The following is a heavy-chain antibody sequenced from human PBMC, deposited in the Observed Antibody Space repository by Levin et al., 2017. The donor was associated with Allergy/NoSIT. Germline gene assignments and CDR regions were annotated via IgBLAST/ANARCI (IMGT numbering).Heavy chain of an antibody. J-gene: IGHJ4*02. Sequence: GGSLRLSCAASGFSFDDYGMSWVRQAPGKGLEWVSGINWNGGSTGYADSVKGRFTISRDNAKNSLYLQMNSLRGEDTALYYCAREYYYGSGTYTFDDWGQGTLVTVSS. CDR2: INWNGGST. CDR1: GFSFDDYG. V-gene: IGHV3-20*04. CDR3: AREYYYGSGTYTFDD. D-gene: IGHD3-10*01.